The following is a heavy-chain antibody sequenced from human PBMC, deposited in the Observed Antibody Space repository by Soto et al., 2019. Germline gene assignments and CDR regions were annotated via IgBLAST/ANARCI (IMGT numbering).Heavy chain of an antibody. CDR2: IGAYNGNT. CDR3: ASVRPLVGYFYYYMDV. D-gene: IGHD6-6*01. CDR1: GYTFTNYG. J-gene: IGHJ6*03. V-gene: IGHV1-18*01. Sequence: QVQLLQSGAEVKNPCASVKVSCKASGYTFTNYGITWVRQAPGQGLEWMGGIGAYNGNTHYTQRLQGRVTMTTDTSTSTAYMELRGLRSDDTAVYYCASVRPLVGYFYYYMDVWGKGTTVTVSS.